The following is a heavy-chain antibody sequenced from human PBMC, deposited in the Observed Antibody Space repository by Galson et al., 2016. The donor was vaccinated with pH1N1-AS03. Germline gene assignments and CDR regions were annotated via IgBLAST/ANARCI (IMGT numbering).Heavy chain of an antibody. D-gene: IGHD6-13*01. J-gene: IGHJ4*02. CDR2: IRYDESIK. CDR3: AKSSSSWYSAVSGYNYFDH. V-gene: IGHV3-30*02. CDR1: GFVFSTSA. Sequence: SLRLSCAASGFVFSTSAIHWVRQSPGKGLEWVAFIRYDESIKNYGDSVKGRFTISRDNSKNTVDLEMNSLRPEDTAVYYCAKSSSSWYSAVSGYNYFDHWGQGALVTVSS.